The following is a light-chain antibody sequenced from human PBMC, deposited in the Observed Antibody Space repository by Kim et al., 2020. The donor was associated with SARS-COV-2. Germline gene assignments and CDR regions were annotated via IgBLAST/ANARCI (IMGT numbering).Light chain of an antibody. CDR2: WAS. CDR1: QTILDNSDRRSY. J-gene: IGKJ4*01. V-gene: IGKV4-1*01. CDR3: QKYYLHPVT. Sequence: DIVMTQSPDSLSVSLGERATINCKSSQTILDNSDRRSYLAWYQQRPGQPPKLLIYWASTRESGVPDRFSGSGSGTDFTLTISDLQAEDVSVYFCQKYYLHPVTLGGGTKVDIK.